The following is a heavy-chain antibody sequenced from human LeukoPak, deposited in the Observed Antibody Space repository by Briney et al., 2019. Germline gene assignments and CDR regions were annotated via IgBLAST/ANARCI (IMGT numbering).Heavy chain of an antibody. D-gene: IGHD3-22*01. CDR1: GFTFSSYG. J-gene: IGHJ4*02. CDR2: IWYDGSNK. Sequence: GRSLRLSCAASGFTFSSYGMHWVRQAPGKGLEWVAVIWYDGSNKYYADSVKGRFTISRDNSKNTLYLQMNSLRAEDTAVYYCARAPHYYDSSGYPDYWGQGTLVTVSS. CDR3: ARAPHYYDSSGYPDY. V-gene: IGHV3-33*08.